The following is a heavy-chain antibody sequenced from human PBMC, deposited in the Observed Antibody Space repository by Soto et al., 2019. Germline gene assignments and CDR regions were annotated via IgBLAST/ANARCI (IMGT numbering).Heavy chain of an antibody. V-gene: IGHV3-23*01. CDR2: ISGSGGST. CDR1: GFTFSSYA. D-gene: IGHD3-22*01. CDR3: AKIPVKKGGRYYYDSSGYYDY. Sequence: GGSMRLSCAASGFTFSSYAMNWVRQAPGKGLEWVSAISGSGGSTYYADSVKGRFTISRDNSKNTLYLQMNSLRAEDTAVYYCAKIPVKKGGRYYYDSSGYYDYWGQGTLVTVSS. J-gene: IGHJ4*02.